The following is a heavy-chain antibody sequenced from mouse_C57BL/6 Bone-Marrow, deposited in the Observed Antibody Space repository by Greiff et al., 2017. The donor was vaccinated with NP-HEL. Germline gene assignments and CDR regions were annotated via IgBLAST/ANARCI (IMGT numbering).Heavy chain of an antibody. CDR2: IYPRDGST. V-gene: IGHV1-85*01. D-gene: IGHD1-1*01. Sequence: QVQLQQSGPELVKPGASVKLSCKASGYTFTSYDINWVKQRPGQGLEWIGWIYPRDGSTKYNEKFKGKATLTVDTSSSTAYMELHSLTSEDSSVYFCARDYYYGSSSYYFDYWGQGTTLTVSS. J-gene: IGHJ2*01. CDR3: ARDYYYGSSSYYFDY. CDR1: GYTFTSYD.